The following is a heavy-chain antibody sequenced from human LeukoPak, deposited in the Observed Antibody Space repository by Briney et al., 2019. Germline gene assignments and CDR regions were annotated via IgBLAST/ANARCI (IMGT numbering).Heavy chain of an antibody. CDR2: ISYDGSNK. V-gene: IGHV3-30*03. CDR1: GFTFSSYG. CDR3: VRPGDYLPNDAFDI. Sequence: GRSLRLSCAASGFTFSSYGMHWVRQAPGKGLEWVAVISYDGSNKYYADSVKGRFTISRDNSKNTLYLQMNSLRAEDTAVYYCVRPGDYLPNDAFDIWGQGTMVTVSS. J-gene: IGHJ3*02. D-gene: IGHD4-17*01.